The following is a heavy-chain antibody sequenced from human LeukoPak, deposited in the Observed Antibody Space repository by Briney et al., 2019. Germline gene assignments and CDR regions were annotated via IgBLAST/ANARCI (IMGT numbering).Heavy chain of an antibody. CDR1: DYSLSSGYY. CDR3: ARGSGYYGSGSYYSLDY. J-gene: IGHJ4*02. V-gene: IGHV4-61*01. Sequence: SETLSLTCAVTDYSLSSGYYWSWIRQPPGKGLEWIGYIYYSGSTNYNPSLKSRVTISVDTSKNQFSLKLSSVTAADTAVYYCARGSGYYGSGSYYSLDYWGQGTLVTVSS. CDR2: IYYSGST. D-gene: IGHD3-10*01.